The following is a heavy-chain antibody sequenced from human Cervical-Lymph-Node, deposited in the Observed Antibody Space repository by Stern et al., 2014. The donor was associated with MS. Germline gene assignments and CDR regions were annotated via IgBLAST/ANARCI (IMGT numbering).Heavy chain of an antibody. D-gene: IGHD3-16*01. CDR2: IIPTFGTT. Sequence: QEQLVQSGAEVKKPGSSVKVSCKASGGTFSSDVISWVRQAPGQGLDWMGGIIPTFGTTNYAQKFQGRVKITADESMSTAYMELSSLRSEDTALYYCATTFRWGQGTLITVSS. V-gene: IGHV1-69*01. CDR3: ATTFR. J-gene: IGHJ4*02. CDR1: GGTFSSDV.